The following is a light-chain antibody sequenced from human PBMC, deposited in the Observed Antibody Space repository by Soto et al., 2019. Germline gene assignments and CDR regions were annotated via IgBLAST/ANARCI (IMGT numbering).Light chain of an antibody. Sequence: DIQLTQSPSFQSASVGDRVTITCRASQGISSYLAWYQQKPGKAPKLLIYAASTLQGWVPSRFSGSGSGTEFTLTISSLQPEDFATYYCQQVYDSLFTFGPGTKVDFK. CDR3: QQVYDSLFT. J-gene: IGKJ3*01. CDR2: AAS. CDR1: QGISSY. V-gene: IGKV1-9*01.